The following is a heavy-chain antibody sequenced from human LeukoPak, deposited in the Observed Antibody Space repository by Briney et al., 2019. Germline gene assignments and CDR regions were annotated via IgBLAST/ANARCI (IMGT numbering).Heavy chain of an antibody. J-gene: IGHJ4*02. CDR1: GYTFPSYF. D-gene: IGHD6-6*01. Sequence: ASVKVSCKASGYTFPSYFMHWVRQAPGQGLEWMGIINPTGGSTTYAQKFQGRVTMTRDTSTSTAYMELSSLRSDDTAVYYCARTAARRFDYWGQGTLVTDSS. CDR3: ARTAARRFDY. V-gene: IGHV1-46*01. CDR2: INPTGGST.